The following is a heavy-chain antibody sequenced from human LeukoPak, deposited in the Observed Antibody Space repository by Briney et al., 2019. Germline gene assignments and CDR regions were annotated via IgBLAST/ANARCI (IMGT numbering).Heavy chain of an antibody. CDR3: ARGDFDY. CDR2: AFSDGRT. CDR1: GFTFSSYS. V-gene: IGHV3-53*01. Sequence: GGSLRLSCAASGFTFSSYSMNWVRQAPGKGLGWVSIAFSDGRTFYADSVKGRFTISRDSSKNTVFLQMNSLRAEDTAVYYCARGDFDYWGQGTLVTVSS. J-gene: IGHJ4*02.